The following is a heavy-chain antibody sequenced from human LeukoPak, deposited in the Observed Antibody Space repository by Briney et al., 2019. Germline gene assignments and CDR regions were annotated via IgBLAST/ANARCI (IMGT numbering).Heavy chain of an antibody. V-gene: IGHV1-69*13. Sequence: ASVKVSCKASGGTFSSYAISWVRQAPGQGLEWMGGIIPIFGTANYAQKFQGRVTITADESTSTAYMELSSLRSEDTAVYYCARDPMDKLQTMDAFDIWGQGTMVTVSS. CDR3: ARDPMDKLQTMDAFDI. J-gene: IGHJ3*02. CDR2: IIPIFGTA. CDR1: GGTFSSYA. D-gene: IGHD2-2*03.